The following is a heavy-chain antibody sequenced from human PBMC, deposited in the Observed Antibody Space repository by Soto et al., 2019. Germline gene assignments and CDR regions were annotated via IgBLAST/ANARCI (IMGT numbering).Heavy chain of an antibody. V-gene: IGHV3-23*01. Sequence: GGSLRLSCAASGFTFNNYAMNWVRQAPGKGLEWVAAISGSGGSTYYADSVKGRFTISRDNSKNTLYLQMNSLRDEDTAVYYCAKFVKTTTYIGDHWGQGTLVTVSS. D-gene: IGHD1-20*01. CDR3: AKFVKTTTYIGDH. CDR2: ISGSGGST. J-gene: IGHJ4*02. CDR1: GFTFNNYA.